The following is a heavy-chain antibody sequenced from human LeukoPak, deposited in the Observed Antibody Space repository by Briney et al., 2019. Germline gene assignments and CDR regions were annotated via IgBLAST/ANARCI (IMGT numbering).Heavy chain of an antibody. V-gene: IGHV4-39*01. D-gene: IGHD2-2*01. CDR2: IYYSGST. Sequence: SETLSLTCTVSGGSISSSSYYWGWIRQPPGKGLEWIGSIYYSGSTYYNPSLKSRVTISVDTSKNQFSLKLSSVTAADTAVYYCARLCRADCSSTSCHWGQGTLVTVSS. CDR1: GGSISSSSYY. CDR3: ARLCRADCSSTSCH. J-gene: IGHJ4*02.